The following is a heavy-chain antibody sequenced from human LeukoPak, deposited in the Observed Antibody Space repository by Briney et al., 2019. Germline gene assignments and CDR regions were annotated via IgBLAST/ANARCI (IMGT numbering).Heavy chain of an antibody. V-gene: IGHV3-64D*09. CDR1: GFSFSSHT. D-gene: IGHD1-26*01. CDR2: IGSNGYNT. Sequence: PGGSLRLSCSASGFSFSSHTMHWVRQAPGKGLEYVSSIGSNGYNTYYADSVKGRFTISRANSKNTLSLQMSSLRAEDTAVYYCVKDLSGTYSFDYWGQGTLVTVSS. CDR3: VKDLSGTYSFDY. J-gene: IGHJ4*02.